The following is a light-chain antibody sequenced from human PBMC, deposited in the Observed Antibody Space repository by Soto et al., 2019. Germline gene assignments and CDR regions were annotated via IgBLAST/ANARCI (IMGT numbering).Light chain of an antibody. CDR2: GKS. V-gene: IGLV1-40*01. CDR1: SSNIGAGYD. J-gene: IGLJ3*02. Sequence: QSVLTQPPSVSGAPGQRVTISCTGSSSNIGAGYDVQWYQQLPGTAHKLIIYGKSNRPSRVPHRFSGSKSGTSASLAITGRRAEAEADYYCQSDDRCLSAWVFGGGTKLTVL. CDR3: QSDDRCLSAWV.